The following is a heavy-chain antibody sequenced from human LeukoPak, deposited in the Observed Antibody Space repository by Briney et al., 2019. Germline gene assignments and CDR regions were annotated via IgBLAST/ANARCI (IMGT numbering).Heavy chain of an antibody. CDR2: ISETGATT. D-gene: IGHD2-8*01. CDR3: AKDTSIGRYCTNGVCSPFDY. Sequence: HPGGSLRLSCAGPGFTFSSYAMSWVRQAPGKGLEWASAISETGATTYDADSVKGRFTISRDNSRSTLYLQMNSLRAEDTALYYCAKDTSIGRYCTNGVCSPFDYWGQGTLVTVSS. J-gene: IGHJ4*02. V-gene: IGHV3-23*01. CDR1: GFTFSSYA.